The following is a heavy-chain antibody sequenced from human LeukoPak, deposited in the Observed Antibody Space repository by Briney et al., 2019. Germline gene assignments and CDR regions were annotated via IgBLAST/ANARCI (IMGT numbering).Heavy chain of an antibody. CDR1: GFTFSSYE. CDR3: ARYLVSQSGYNPGYYYGMDV. CDR2: ISSSGSTI. D-gene: IGHD5-12*01. V-gene: IGHV3-48*03. Sequence: GGSLRLSCAASGFTFSSYEMNWVRQAPGKGLEWVSYISSSGSTIYYADSVKGRFTISRDNAKNSLYLQMNSLRAEDTAVYYCARYLVSQSGYNPGYYYGMDVWGQGTTVTVSS. J-gene: IGHJ6*02.